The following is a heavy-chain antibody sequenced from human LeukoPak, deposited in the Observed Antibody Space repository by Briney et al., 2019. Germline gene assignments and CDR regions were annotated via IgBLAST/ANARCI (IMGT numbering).Heavy chain of an antibody. CDR3: AREGIQLWFGGVGDWFDP. CDR1: GFTFSSYG. J-gene: IGHJ5*02. Sequence: ESGGSLRLSCAASGFTFSSYGMHWVRQAPGKGLEWVAIISYDGSNKYYADSVKGRFTISRDNSKNTLYLQMNSLRAEDTAVYYCAREGIQLWFGGVGDWFDPWGQGTLVTVSS. CDR2: ISYDGSNK. D-gene: IGHD5-18*01. V-gene: IGHV3-30*03.